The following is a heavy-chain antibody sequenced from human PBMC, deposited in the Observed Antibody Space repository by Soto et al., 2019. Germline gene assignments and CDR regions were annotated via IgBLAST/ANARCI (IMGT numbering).Heavy chain of an antibody. CDR2: ISAYNGNT. J-gene: IGHJ4*02. D-gene: IGHD6-13*01. V-gene: IGHV1-18*04. CDR3: ARVRAAAGSYYFDY. Sequence: ASVKVSCKASGYTFTSYGISWVRQAPGQGLEWMGWISAYNGNTNYAQKLQGRVTMTTDTSTSTAYMELRSLRSDDTAVYYCARVRAAAGSYYFDYSDPATLVTGSS. CDR1: GYTFTSYG.